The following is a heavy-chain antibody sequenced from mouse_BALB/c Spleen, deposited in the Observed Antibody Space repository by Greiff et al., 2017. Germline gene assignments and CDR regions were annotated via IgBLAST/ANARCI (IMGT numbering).Heavy chain of an antibody. V-gene: IGHV3-6*02. CDR2: ISYDGSN. CDR1: GYSITSGYY. CDR3: ARDGGKGLPYWYFDV. J-gene: IGHJ1*01. Sequence: VQLQQSGPGLVKPSQSLSLTCSVTGYSITSGYYWNWIRQFPGNKLEWMGYISYDGSNNYNPSLKNRISITRDTSKNQFFLKLNSVTTEDTATYYCARDGGKGLPYWYFDVWGAGTTVTVSS. D-gene: IGHD2-1*01.